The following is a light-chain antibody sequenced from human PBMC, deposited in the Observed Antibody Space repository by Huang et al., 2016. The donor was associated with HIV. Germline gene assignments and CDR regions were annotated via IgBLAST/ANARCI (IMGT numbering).Light chain of an antibody. CDR2: KAS. J-gene: IGKJ2*01. CDR1: QNINTW. V-gene: IGKV1-5*03. Sequence: DIQMPQSPSTLSASVGDRVTITCRASQNINTWLAWYQQKPGQAPDLLIYKASSLQVGVPSRFTGSGSGTEYTLTITSLQPDDRGTYYCQQYNTYLYTFGQGTKLEI. CDR3: QQYNTYLYT.